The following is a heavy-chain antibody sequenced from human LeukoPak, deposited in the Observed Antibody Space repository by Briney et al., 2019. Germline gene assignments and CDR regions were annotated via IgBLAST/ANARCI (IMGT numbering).Heavy chain of an antibody. J-gene: IGHJ4*02. CDR3: ARDRGYSYGYLDY. CDR1: GGTFSSYA. CDR2: IIPIFGTA. V-gene: IGHV1-69*05. Sequence: SVKVSCXASGGTFSSYAISWVRQAPGQGLEWMGGIIPIFGTANYAQKFQGRVTITTDESTSTAYMELSSLRSEDTAVYYCARDRGYSYGYLDYWGQGTLVTVSP. D-gene: IGHD5-18*01.